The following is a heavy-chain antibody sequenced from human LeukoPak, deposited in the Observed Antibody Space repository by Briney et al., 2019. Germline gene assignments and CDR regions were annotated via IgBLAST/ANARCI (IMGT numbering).Heavy chain of an antibody. Sequence: GGSLRPSCAASGFTFSSYAMSWVRQAPGKGLDWVSGISGSGGSTYYADSVKGRFTISRDNSKNTLYLQMNSLRAEDTAVYYCANRLTDSSGYSMTFFDYWGQGTLVTVSS. CDR1: GFTFSSYA. CDR3: ANRLTDSSGYSMTFFDY. D-gene: IGHD3-22*01. V-gene: IGHV3-23*01. CDR2: ISGSGGST. J-gene: IGHJ4*02.